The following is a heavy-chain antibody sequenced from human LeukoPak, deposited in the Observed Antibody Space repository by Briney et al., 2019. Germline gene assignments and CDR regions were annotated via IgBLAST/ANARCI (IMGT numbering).Heavy chain of an antibody. Sequence: SETLSLTCAVSGGSISSSTNWWSWVRQPPGKGLEWIGEINHSGNTNYNPSLKSRVTISIDTSKNQFSLKVRSVTAADTAVYYCARDVSYSYDSSGSPPFDNWGQGTLVTVSS. D-gene: IGHD3-22*01. CDR1: GGSISSSTNW. V-gene: IGHV4-4*02. CDR2: INHSGNT. CDR3: ARDVSYSYDSSGSPPFDN. J-gene: IGHJ4*02.